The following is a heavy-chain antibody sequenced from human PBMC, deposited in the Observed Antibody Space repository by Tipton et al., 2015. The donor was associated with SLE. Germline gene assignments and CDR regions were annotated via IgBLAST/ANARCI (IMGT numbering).Heavy chain of an antibody. J-gene: IGHJ5*01. CDR2: IHHSGST. CDR1: GDSISGYY. V-gene: IGHV4-59*01. D-gene: IGHD5-12*01. CDR3: ATSGYDSFSWFDP. Sequence: GLVKPSETLSLTCTVSGDSISGYYWNWIRQPPGKGLEWIGYIHHSGSTNYNPSLQSRVTISRDPSKNQFSLKLSSVTAADTAVYYCATSGYDSFSWFDPWGQGIPVTVSS.